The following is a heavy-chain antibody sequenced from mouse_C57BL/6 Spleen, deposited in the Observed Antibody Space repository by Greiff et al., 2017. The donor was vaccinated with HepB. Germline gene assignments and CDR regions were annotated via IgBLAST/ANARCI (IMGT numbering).Heavy chain of an antibody. Sequence: VQLKESGPGLVAPSQSLSITCAVSGFSLTSYAISWVRQPPGKGLEWLGVIWTGGGTNYNSALKSRLSISKDNSKSQVFLKMNSLQTDDTARYYCARNYYGSSGYWYFDVWGTGTTVTVSS. D-gene: IGHD1-1*01. CDR2: IWTGGGT. V-gene: IGHV2-9-1*01. CDR3: ARNYYGSSGYWYFDV. CDR1: GFSLTSYA. J-gene: IGHJ1*03.